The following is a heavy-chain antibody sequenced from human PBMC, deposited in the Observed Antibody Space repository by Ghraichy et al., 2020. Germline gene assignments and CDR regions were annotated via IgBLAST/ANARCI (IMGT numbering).Heavy chain of an antibody. D-gene: IGHD3-9*01. J-gene: IGHJ6*03. CDR1: GGSISSGGYY. V-gene: IGHV4-31*03. CDR2: IYYSGST. Sequence: SETLSLTCTVSGGSISSGGYYWSWIRQHPGKGLEWIGYIYYSGSTYYNPSLKSRVTISVDTSKNQFSLKLSSVTAADTAVYYCARGGEGPDILTPRGYYYYYMDVWGKGTTVTVSS. CDR3: ARGGEGPDILTPRGYYYYYMDV.